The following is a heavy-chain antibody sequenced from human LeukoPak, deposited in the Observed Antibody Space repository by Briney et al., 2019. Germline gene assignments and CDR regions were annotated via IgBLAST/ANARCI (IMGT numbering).Heavy chain of an antibody. J-gene: IGHJ4*02. CDR1: GFTFSSYA. CDR2: ISGSGGST. D-gene: IGHD5-18*01. CDR3: AKDRPRGYSYGATDY. Sequence: GGSLRLSCAASGFTFSSYAMSWVRQAPGKGLEGVSAISGSGGSTYYADSVKGRFTISRDNSKNTLYLQMNSLRAEDTAVYYCAKDRPRGYSYGATDYWGQGTLVTVSS. V-gene: IGHV3-23*01.